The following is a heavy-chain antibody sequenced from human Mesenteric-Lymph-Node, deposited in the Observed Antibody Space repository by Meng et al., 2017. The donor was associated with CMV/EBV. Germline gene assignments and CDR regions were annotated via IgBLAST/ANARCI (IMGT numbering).Heavy chain of an antibody. Sequence: SGGSISSYYWSWIRQPPGKGLEWIGYIYYSGSTNYNPSLKSRVTISVDTSKNQFSLKLSSVTAADTAVYYCARTATEDFWSGYSFDYWGQGTLVTVSS. V-gene: IGHV4-59*01. CDR2: IYYSGST. CDR3: ARTATEDFWSGYSFDY. CDR1: GGSISSYY. D-gene: IGHD3-3*01. J-gene: IGHJ4*02.